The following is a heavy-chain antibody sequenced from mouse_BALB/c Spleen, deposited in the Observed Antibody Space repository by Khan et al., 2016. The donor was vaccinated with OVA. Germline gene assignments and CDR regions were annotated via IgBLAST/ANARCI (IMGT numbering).Heavy chain of an antibody. CDR3: ASTARADYYAMDY. D-gene: IGHD3-1*01. Sequence: QVQLQQSGAELMKPGASVKISCKASGYTFSTYWIEWVKQRPGHGLEWIGEILPRSGSTNYNEKFKGKATFTADTSSNTAYMQRSSLTSEASAVYYCASTARADYYAMDYWGQGTSVTVSS. CDR1: GYTFSTYW. CDR2: ILPRSGST. J-gene: IGHJ4*01. V-gene: IGHV1-9*01.